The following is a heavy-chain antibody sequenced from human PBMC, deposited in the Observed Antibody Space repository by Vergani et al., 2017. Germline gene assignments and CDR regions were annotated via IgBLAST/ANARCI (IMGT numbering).Heavy chain of an antibody. V-gene: IGHV1-2*02. D-gene: IGHD2-15*01. J-gene: IGHJ5*02. CDR3: ARAIVVVVAASGGNWFDP. CDR2: INPNSGGT. Sequence: QVQLVQSGAEVKKPGASVKVSCKASGYTFTGYYMHWVRQAPGQGLEWMGWINPNSGGTNYAQKFQARVTMTRDTSISTAYMELSRLRSDDTAVYYCARAIVVVVAASGGNWFDPWGQGTLVTVSS. CDR1: GYTFTGYY.